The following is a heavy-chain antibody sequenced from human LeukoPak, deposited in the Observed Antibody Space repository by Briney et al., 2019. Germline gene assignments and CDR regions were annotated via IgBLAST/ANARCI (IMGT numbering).Heavy chain of an antibody. J-gene: IGHJ4*02. CDR1: GFTFSSYW. D-gene: IGHD2-2*01. V-gene: IGHV3-7*01. CDR3: AREGPCSSTSCYKGTFDY. CDR2: IKQDGSEK. Sequence: GGSLRLSCAASGFTFSSYWRSWVRQAPGKGLEWVANIKQDGSEKYYVDSVKGRFTISRDNAKNSLYLQMNSLRAEDTAVYYCAREGPCSSTSCYKGTFDYWGQGTLVTVSS.